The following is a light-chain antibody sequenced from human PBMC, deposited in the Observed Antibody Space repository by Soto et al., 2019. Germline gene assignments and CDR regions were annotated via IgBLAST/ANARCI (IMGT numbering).Light chain of an antibody. CDR3: QQYYNNPRT. Sequence: DIVMTQSPDSLGVSLGETATINCKSSQSVLYSPNNKNYLAWFQQKPGQPPKLLIYWASIRESGVPDRFSDSGSGTDFTLTINSLQAVDVAVYYCQQYYNNPRTFGQGTKVAIK. J-gene: IGKJ1*01. CDR1: QSVLYSPNNKNY. V-gene: IGKV4-1*01. CDR2: WAS.